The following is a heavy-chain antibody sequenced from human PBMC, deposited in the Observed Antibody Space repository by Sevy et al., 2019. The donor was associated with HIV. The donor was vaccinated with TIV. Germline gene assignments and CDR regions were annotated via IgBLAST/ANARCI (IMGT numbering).Heavy chain of an antibody. Sequence: ASVKVSCKVSGSTLTRLAIHWVRQAPGKGPEWMGSFDPEDGETIYSQKFQGRVTMTEDTSTDTGYMELSSLRSEDTAVYYCATTKDYYDSSASPFDDWGQGTLVTVSP. CDR2: FDPEDGET. CDR3: ATTKDYYDSSASPFDD. D-gene: IGHD3-22*01. CDR1: GSTLTRLA. V-gene: IGHV1-24*01. J-gene: IGHJ4*02.